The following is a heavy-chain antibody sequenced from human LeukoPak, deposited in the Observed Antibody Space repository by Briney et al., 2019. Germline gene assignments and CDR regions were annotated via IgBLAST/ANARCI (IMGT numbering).Heavy chain of an antibody. CDR2: IYSGGST. CDR1: GFTVSSNY. V-gene: IGHV3-66*01. D-gene: IGHD4-23*01. CDR3: ARDRSNSQPMTFDY. J-gene: IGHJ4*02. Sequence: GGSLRLSCAASGFTVSSNYMSWVRQAPGKGLEWVSVIYSGGSTYYADSVKGRFTISRDNAKNSLYLQMNSLRAEDTAVYYCARDRSNSQPMTFDYWGQGTLVTVSS.